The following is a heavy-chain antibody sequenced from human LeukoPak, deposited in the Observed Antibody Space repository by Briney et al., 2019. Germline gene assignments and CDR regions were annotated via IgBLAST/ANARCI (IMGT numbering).Heavy chain of an antibody. D-gene: IGHD6-13*01. CDR3: ARDQVAAAVWFDP. CDR1: GFTFSDSY. V-gene: IGHV3-11*05. CDR2: ISSSSSYT. Sequence: PGVSLRLSCAASGFTFSDSYMSWIRQAPGKGLEWVSYISSSSSYTNYADSVKGRFTISRDNAKNSLYLQMNSLRAEDTAVYYCARDQVAAAVWFDPWGQGTLGTVSS. J-gene: IGHJ5*02.